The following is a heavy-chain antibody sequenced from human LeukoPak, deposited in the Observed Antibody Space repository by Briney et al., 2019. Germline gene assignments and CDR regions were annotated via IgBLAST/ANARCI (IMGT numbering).Heavy chain of an antibody. D-gene: IGHD3-10*01. CDR1: GGSISSGGYY. CDR3: AREPRLLWFGEPTNAFDI. V-gene: IGHV4-31*03. J-gene: IGHJ3*02. CDR2: IYYSGST. Sequence: PSETLSHTCTVSGGSISSGGYYWSWIRQHPGKGLEWIGYIYYSGSTYYNPSLKSRVTISVDTSKNQFSLKLSSVTAADTAVYYCAREPRLLWFGEPTNAFDIWGQGTMVTVSS.